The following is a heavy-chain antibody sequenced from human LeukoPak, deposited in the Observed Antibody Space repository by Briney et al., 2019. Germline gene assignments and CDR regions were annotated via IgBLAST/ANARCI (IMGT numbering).Heavy chain of an antibody. Sequence: ASVKVCCKASGYTFTVYGICWVRQAPGQGLEWMGWISGYNGDTKYAQRFEGRVTMTTDTSTTTAFMDLRSLRSDDTAVYFCATSTGGYSDLYFHYWGQGTLVSVSS. CDR2: ISGYNGDT. J-gene: IGHJ4*02. V-gene: IGHV1-18*01. CDR3: ATSTGGYSDLYFHY. D-gene: IGHD3-22*01. CDR1: GYTFTVYG.